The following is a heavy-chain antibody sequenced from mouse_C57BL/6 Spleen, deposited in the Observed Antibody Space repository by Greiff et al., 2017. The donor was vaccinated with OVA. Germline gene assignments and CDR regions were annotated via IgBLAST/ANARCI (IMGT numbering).Heavy chain of an antibody. J-gene: IGHJ4*01. CDR3: ARLGLPHYYAMDY. CDR1: GYTFTDYY. D-gene: IGHD2-4*01. V-gene: IGHV1-26*01. Sequence: VQLQQSGPELVKPGASVKISCKASGYTFTDYYMNWVKQSHGKSLEWIGDINPNNGGTSYNQKFKGKATLTVDKSSSTAYMELRSLTSEDSAVYYCARLGLPHYYAMDYWGQGTSVTVSS. CDR2: INPNNGGT.